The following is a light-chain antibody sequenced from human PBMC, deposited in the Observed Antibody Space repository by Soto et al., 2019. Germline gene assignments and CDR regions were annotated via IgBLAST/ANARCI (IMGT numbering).Light chain of an antibody. J-gene: IGKJ1*01. V-gene: IGKV3-11*01. CDR1: QGVRSS. CDR2: DAS. Sequence: IVLSLSPTTLSLSPGESATLSCRASQGVRSSLAWYQQQPGQAPRLLIYDASNRATGIPARFSGSGSGTDFTLTISSLEPKDFAVYYCQQRSNWPGTFGLGTKVDIK. CDR3: QQRSNWPGT.